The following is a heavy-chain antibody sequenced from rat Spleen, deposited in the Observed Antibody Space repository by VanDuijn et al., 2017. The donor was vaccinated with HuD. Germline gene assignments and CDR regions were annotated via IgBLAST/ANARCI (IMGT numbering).Heavy chain of an antibody. J-gene: IGHJ4*01. V-gene: IGHV3-3*01. CDR1: GYSITSSYR. D-gene: IGHD3-4*01. CDR2: INSAGST. CDR3: AKTNNPYFYIMDA. Sequence: EVQLQESGPGLVKPSQSLSLTCSVTGYSITSSYRWNWIRKFPGNKLEWMGNINSAGSTNYNPSLKIRISITRDTSKNQFFMQVNSVTTEDTATFYCAKTNNPYFYIMDAWGQGASVTVSS.